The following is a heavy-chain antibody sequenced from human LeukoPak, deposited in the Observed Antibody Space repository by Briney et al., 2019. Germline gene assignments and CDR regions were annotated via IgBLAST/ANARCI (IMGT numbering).Heavy chain of an antibody. Sequence: GGSLRLSCAASGFTFSSYAMSWVRQAPGKGLEWVSAISGSGGSTYYADSVKGRFTISRDNSKNTLYVQMNSLRAEDTAVYYCATRITMIVVVISDDAEYFQHWGQGTLVTVSS. CDR1: GFTFSSYA. CDR3: ATRITMIVVVISDDAEYFQH. J-gene: IGHJ1*01. D-gene: IGHD3-22*01. V-gene: IGHV3-23*01. CDR2: ISGSGGST.